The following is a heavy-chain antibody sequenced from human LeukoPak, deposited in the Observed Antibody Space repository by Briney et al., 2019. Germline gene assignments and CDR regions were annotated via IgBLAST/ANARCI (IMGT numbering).Heavy chain of an antibody. Sequence: GGSLRLSCAAPGFTFGSYSMNWVRQAPGKGLEWVSFMSGSSNYIYYADSVKGRFTISRDNAKNSLYLQMNRLRAGDTAVYYCARVGSTWSYFDYWGQGTLVTVSS. CDR3: ARVGSTWSYFDY. CDR2: MSGSSNYI. D-gene: IGHD6-13*01. V-gene: IGHV3-21*01. J-gene: IGHJ4*02. CDR1: GFTFGSYS.